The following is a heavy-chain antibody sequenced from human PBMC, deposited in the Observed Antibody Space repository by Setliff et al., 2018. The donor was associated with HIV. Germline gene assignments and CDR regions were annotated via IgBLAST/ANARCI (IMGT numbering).Heavy chain of an antibody. V-gene: IGHV4-39*01. CDR2: IHFSGST. J-gene: IGHJ4*02. CDR1: GASVNTNNYY. D-gene: IGHD7-27*01. CDR3: ARPSLGIGGGALLDY. Sequence: PSETLSLTCTVSGASVNTNNYYWGWIRQPPGKGLEWIGNIHFSGSTYYSPSLRSRVTIYVGTSKRQFFLSLSSVTAADTAVYFCARPSLGIGGGALLDYWGQGIRVTVSS.